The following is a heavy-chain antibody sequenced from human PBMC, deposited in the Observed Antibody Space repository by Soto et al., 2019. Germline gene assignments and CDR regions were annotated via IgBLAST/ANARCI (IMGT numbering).Heavy chain of an antibody. CDR1: GSSIRSSNW. Sequence: PSDTLSLTCAVSGSSIRSSNWWSWVRQPPGKGLEWIGEIYHSGSTNYNPSLKSRVTISVDKSKNQFSLKLSSVTAADTAVYYCAKVSGGYYYGMDVWGQGTTVT. CDR2: IYHSGST. J-gene: IGHJ6*02. V-gene: IGHV4-4*02. D-gene: IGHD1-26*01. CDR3: AKVSGGYYYGMDV.